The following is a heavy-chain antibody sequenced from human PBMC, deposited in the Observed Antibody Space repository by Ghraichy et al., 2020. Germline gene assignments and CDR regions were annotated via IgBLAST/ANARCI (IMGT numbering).Heavy chain of an antibody. V-gene: IGHV3-23*01. CDR1: GFRFNMYA. D-gene: IGHD3-16*01. Sequence: GGSLRLSCAASGFRFNMYAMSWVRQAPGKGLEWVSSISGGGGSTYYTDSVKGRFTISRDASNNTVSLQMNNLRVEDTAVYYCTKSSLFTTFVGFCDNWGRGALVTVSS. CDR3: TKSSLFTTFVGFCDN. J-gene: IGHJ4*02. CDR2: ISGGGGST.